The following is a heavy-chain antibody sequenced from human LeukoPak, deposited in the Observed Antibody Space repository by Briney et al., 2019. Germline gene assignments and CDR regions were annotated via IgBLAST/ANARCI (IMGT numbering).Heavy chain of an antibody. D-gene: IGHD7-27*01. CDR2: FDPEDGET. CDR3: ATTGASSSPDAFDI. J-gene: IGHJ3*02. Sequence: ASVKVSCKVSGYTLTELSMHWVRRAPGKGLEWMGGFDPEDGETIYAQKFQGRVTMTEDTSTDTAYMELSSLRSEDTAVYYCATTGASSSPDAFDIWGQGTMVTVSS. V-gene: IGHV1-24*01. CDR1: GYTLTELS.